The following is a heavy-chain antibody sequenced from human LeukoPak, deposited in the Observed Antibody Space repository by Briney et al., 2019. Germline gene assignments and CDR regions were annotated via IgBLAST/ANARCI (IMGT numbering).Heavy chain of an antibody. Sequence: SETLSLTCAVYGGSFSGYYWSWIRQPPGKGLEWIGEINRGGSTNYNPSLKSRVTISVDTSKNQFSLKLSSVTAADTAVYYCARGRTYYYDSSGYYRLDYWGQGTLVTVSS. CDR1: GGSFSGYY. J-gene: IGHJ4*02. V-gene: IGHV4-34*01. CDR2: INRGGST. D-gene: IGHD3-22*01. CDR3: ARGRTYYYDSSGYYRLDY.